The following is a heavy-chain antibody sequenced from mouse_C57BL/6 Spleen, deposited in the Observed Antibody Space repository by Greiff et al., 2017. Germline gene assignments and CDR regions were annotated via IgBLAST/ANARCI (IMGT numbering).Heavy chain of an antibody. J-gene: IGHJ4*01. CDR2: ISSGSSTI. CDR3: ARAYYSNYDAMDY. Sequence: EVKLQESGGGLVKPGGSLKLSCAASGFTFSDYGMHWVRQAPEKGLEWVAYISSGSSTIYYADTVKGRFTISRDNDKNTLFLQMTSLRSEDTAMYYCARAYYSNYDAMDYWGQGTSVTVSS. CDR1: GFTFSDYG. V-gene: IGHV5-17*01. D-gene: IGHD2-5*01.